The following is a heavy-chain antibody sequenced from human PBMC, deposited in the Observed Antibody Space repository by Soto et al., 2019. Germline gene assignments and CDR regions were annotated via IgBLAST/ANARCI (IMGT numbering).Heavy chain of an antibody. D-gene: IGHD3-16*01. CDR3: ARMGDVPYYYYGMDV. Sequence: QVQRVQSGAEVKKPGASVTVSCKASGYTFTTYGVSWVRQAPGQGLEWLGWINGCNGNAKYAENLQGRVTMTTDTSTSTAYMELRSLRSDDTAVYYCARMGDVPYYYYGMDVWGQGTTVTVSS. CDR2: INGCNGNA. V-gene: IGHV1-18*01. J-gene: IGHJ6*02. CDR1: GYTFTTYG.